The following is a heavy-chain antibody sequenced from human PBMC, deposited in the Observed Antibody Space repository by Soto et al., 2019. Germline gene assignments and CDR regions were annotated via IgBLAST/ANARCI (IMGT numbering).Heavy chain of an antibody. D-gene: IGHD5-12*01. CDR3: ASERVAEMATGGYFDD. CDR1: GGTFSDLA. J-gene: IGHJ4*02. CDR2: VIPLFGTP. Sequence: VHLVQSGTEVKKPGSSVKLSCKTSGGTFSDLAFSWVRQAPGQGLEWRGGVIPLFGTPNYAQSFQGRVTVIADESSSTVPMELRSLRSEDTAVYYCASERVAEMATGGYFDDWGQGTLVTVSS. V-gene: IGHV1-69*01.